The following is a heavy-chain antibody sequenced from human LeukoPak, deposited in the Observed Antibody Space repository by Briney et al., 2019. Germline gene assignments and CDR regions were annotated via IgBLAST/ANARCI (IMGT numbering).Heavy chain of an antibody. Sequence: SETLSLTCTVSGGSISSYYWSWIRQPPGKGLEWIGYIYYSGSTNYNPSLKSRVTISVDTSKNQFSLKLSSVTAADTAVYYCATALRWFGEILDAFDIWGQGTMVAVSS. J-gene: IGHJ3*02. CDR3: ATALRWFGEILDAFDI. CDR1: GGSISSYY. D-gene: IGHD3-10*01. CDR2: IYYSGST. V-gene: IGHV4-59*12.